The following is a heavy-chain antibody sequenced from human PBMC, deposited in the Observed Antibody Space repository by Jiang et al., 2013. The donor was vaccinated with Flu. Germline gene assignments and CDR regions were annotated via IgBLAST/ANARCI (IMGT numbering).Heavy chain of an antibody. J-gene: IGHJ4*02. CDR3: ARVAAAEYDY. D-gene: IGHD6-13*01. CDR2: SGNT. V-gene: IGHV1-8*01. Sequence: SGNTGYAQKFQGRVTMTRNTSISTAYMELSSLRSEDTAVYYCARVAAAEYDYWGQGTLVTVSS.